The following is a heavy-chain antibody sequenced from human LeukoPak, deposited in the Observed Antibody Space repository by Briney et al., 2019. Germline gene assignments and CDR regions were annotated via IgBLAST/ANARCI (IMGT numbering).Heavy chain of an antibody. Sequence: SETLSLTCTVSGGSISSYYWSWIRQPPGKGLEWIGYIYYSGSADYNPSLKSRVTISVDTSKNQFSLKLSSVTAADTAVYYCARGRWLQLPDYWGQGTLVTVSS. D-gene: IGHD5-24*01. V-gene: IGHV4-59*01. CDR2: IYYSGSA. CDR3: ARGRWLQLPDY. J-gene: IGHJ4*02. CDR1: GGSISSYY.